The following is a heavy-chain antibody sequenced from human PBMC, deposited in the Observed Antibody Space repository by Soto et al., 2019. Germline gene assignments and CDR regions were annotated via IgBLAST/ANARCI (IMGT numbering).Heavy chain of an antibody. V-gene: IGHV2-70*13. D-gene: IGHD1-20*01. J-gene: IGHJ6*02. CDR1: GFSLTSPGMC. CDR2: IERDDDDK. CDR3: ARSIRGPRRFNGMDV. Sequence: SGPTLGNPTETLTLTCAFSGFSLTSPGMCVSWIRQPPGKALEWLALIERDDDDKYYSTSLKTGLTISKDTRKNQVVLTMANMDPADTGTYYCARSIRGPRRFNGMDVWGQRTTVTVSS.